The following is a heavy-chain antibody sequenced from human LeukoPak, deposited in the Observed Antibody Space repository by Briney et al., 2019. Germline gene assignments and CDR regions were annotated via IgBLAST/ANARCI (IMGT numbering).Heavy chain of an antibody. D-gene: IGHD3-10*01. CDR3: ARHLSYGSGSYYNFGY. J-gene: IGHJ4*02. CDR2: ISRSGTTI. CDR1: GFTFSSYE. Sequence: GGSLRLSCAASGFTFSSYEMNWVRQAPGKGLEWVSYISRSGTTIYYADSAKGRFTISRDNAKDSLYLQMNSLRAEDTAVYYCARHLSYGSGSYYNFGYWGQGTLVTVSS. V-gene: IGHV3-48*03.